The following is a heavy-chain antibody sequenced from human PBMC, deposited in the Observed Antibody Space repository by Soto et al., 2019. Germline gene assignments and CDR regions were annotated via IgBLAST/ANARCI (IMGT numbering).Heavy chain of an antibody. CDR2: ILWDDDK. Sequence: QITLKESGPTLVKPTQTLTLTCTFSGFSLSTTGVGVGWIRQPPGKPLECLALILWDDDKRYSPSLRSRLTITKHTSKNQVVLTMTNMDPVDTATYYCAHISTYDSSGFRIDYWGQGTLVTISS. V-gene: IGHV2-5*02. CDR1: GFSLSTTGVG. CDR3: AHISTYDSSGFRIDY. D-gene: IGHD3-22*01. J-gene: IGHJ4*02.